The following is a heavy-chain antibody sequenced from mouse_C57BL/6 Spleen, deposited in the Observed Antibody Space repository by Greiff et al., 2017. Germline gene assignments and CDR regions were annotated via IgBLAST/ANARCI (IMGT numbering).Heavy chain of an antibody. CDR1: GFTFTDYY. V-gene: IGHV7-3*01. Sequence: EVQLVESGGGLVQPGGSLSLSCAASGFTFTDYYMSWVRQPPGKALEWLGFIRNKANGYTTEYSASVKGRFTISRDNSQSILYLQMNALRAEDSATYYCARLGGYDAGYAMDYWGQGTSVTVSS. D-gene: IGHD2-2*01. CDR2: IRNKANGYTT. J-gene: IGHJ4*01. CDR3: ARLGGYDAGYAMDY.